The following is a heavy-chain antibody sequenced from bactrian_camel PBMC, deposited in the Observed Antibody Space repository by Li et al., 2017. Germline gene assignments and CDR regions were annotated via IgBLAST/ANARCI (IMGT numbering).Heavy chain of an antibody. D-gene: IGHD2*01. CDR3: AKALGGGSYYTGEIGY. CDR2: ITSGYVT. J-gene: IGHJ4*01. Sequence: DVQLVESGGGLVQPGGSLRLSCAASGFTFSSYGLSWVRQAPGKGLEWISDITSGYVTYYADSVKGRFTISRDNAKNTLYLQMNNLKSEDTALYYCAKALGGGSYYTGEIGYWGQGTQVTVS. V-gene: IGHV3S40*01. CDR1: GFTFSSYG.